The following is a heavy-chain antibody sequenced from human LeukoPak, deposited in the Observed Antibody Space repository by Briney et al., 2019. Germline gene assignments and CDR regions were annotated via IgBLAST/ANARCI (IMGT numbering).Heavy chain of an antibody. V-gene: IGHV4-39*07. CDR1: GGSISSSSYY. CDR2: IYYSGST. CDR3: ATNDEDRNAFDI. D-gene: IGHD1-1*01. Sequence: KSSETLSLTCTVSGGSISSSSYYWGWIRQPPGKGLEWIGSIYYSGSTYYNPSLKSRVTISVDTSKNQFSLKLSSVTAADTAVYYCATNDEDRNAFDIWGQGTMVTVSS. J-gene: IGHJ3*02.